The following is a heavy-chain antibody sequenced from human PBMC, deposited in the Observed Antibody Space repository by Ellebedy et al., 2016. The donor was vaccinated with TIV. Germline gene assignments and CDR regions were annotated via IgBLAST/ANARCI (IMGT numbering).Heavy chain of an antibody. J-gene: IGHJ3*02. CDR3: ARGLMFGGDAFDI. CDR1: GFTFSSYA. V-gene: IGHV3-30-3*01. CDR2: MSYDGSNK. Sequence: GESLKISCAVSGFTFSSYAMHWVRQAPGKGLEWVAVMSYDGSNKYYVDSVKGRFTVSRDNSKNTLYLHMNSLRAEDTAVYYCARGLMFGGDAFDIWGQGTMVTVSS. D-gene: IGHD3-10*02.